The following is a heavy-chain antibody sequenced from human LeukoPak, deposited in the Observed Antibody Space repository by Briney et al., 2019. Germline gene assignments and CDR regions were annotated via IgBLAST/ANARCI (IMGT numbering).Heavy chain of an antibody. CDR3: ARTTEAHSWRTRYYDYYMDV. CDR1: GFIVDDYG. J-gene: IGHJ6*03. CDR2: INWNGGST. V-gene: IGHV3-20*04. Sequence: VGSLRLSCAAFGFIVDDYGMSWVRPAPGQGLEWGSGINWNGGSTGYADSVKGRFTISRDNARNSLYLQMNSLRAEDTAVYYCARTTEAHSWRTRYYDYYMDVWGKGTTVTVSS. D-gene: IGHD6-13*01.